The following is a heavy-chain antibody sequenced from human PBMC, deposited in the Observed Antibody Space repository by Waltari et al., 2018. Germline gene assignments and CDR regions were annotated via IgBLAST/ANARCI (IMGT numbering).Heavy chain of an antibody. V-gene: IGHV4-38-2*02. Sequence: QVQLQESGPGLVKPSETLSLTCTVSGYSISSGYYWGWIRQPPGKGLEWIGSIYHSGSTYDNPSLKSRVTISVDTSKNQFSLKLSSVTAADTAVYYCARGVDLGQIVGATPLDYWGQGTLVTVSS. CDR3: ARGVDLGQIVGATPLDY. J-gene: IGHJ4*02. CDR1: GYSISSGYY. D-gene: IGHD1-26*01. CDR2: IYHSGST.